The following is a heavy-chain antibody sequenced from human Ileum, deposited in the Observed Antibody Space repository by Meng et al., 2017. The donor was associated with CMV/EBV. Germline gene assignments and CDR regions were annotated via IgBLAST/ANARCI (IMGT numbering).Heavy chain of an antibody. V-gene: IGHV3-74*01. D-gene: IGHD2-21*01. CDR1: AFTFSNYW. CDR3: ARDQAGDPTFYYSGLDV. Sequence: GGSLRLSCGTSAFTFSNYWMHWVRQAPGKGLVWVSRINPDGSGTDYADSVRGRFTVSRDNAKNILYLQMNSLRAEDTAVYYCARDQAGDPTFYYSGLDVWGQGTTVTVSS. CDR2: INPDGSGT. J-gene: IGHJ6*02.